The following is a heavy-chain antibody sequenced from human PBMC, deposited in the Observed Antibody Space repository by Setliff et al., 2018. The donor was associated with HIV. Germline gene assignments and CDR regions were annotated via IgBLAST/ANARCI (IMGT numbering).Heavy chain of an antibody. CDR3: ATDGYRVPTGLNH. J-gene: IGHJ1*01. CDR1: YVSISYNIW. CDR2: IYHSDFT. Sequence: PSETLSLTCNVSYVSISYNIWWTWVRQAPGKGLEWIGEIYHSDFTNYRPSLKSRVTIAMDKSKNQVSLELRSVTAADTAVYFCATDGYRVPTGLNHWGQGALVTVSS. V-gene: IGHV4-4*02. D-gene: IGHD6-13*01.